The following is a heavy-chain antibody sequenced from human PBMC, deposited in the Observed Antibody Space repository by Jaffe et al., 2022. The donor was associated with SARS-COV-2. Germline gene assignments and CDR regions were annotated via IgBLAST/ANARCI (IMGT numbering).Heavy chain of an antibody. J-gene: IGHJ3*02. CDR2: IYSGGNT. V-gene: IGHV3-53*01. D-gene: IGHD6-6*01. Sequence: EVQLVESGGGLIQPGGSLRLSCAASGFSVSGNYMSWVRQAPGKGLEWVSVIYSGGNTYYADSVKGRFTISRDNSKNTLYLQMNSLRAEDTAVYYCTREGGSSSGDGFDIWGQGTMVTVSS. CDR1: GFSVSGNY. CDR3: TREGGSSSGDGFDI.